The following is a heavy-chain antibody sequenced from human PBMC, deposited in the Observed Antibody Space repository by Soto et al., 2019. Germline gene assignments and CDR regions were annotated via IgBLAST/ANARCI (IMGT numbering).Heavy chain of an antibody. V-gene: IGHV1-3*01. CDR2: INAGNGNT. J-gene: IGHJ4*02. Sequence: QVQLVQSGAEVKKPGASVKVSCKASGYTFTSYAMHWVRQAPGQRPEWMGWINAGNGNTKYSQKFQGRVTITRDTSASTAYMELSSLRSEDTAVYYCARDDSSGYYLEESWGQGTLVTVSS. D-gene: IGHD3-22*01. CDR3: ARDDSSGYYLEES. CDR1: GYTFTSYA.